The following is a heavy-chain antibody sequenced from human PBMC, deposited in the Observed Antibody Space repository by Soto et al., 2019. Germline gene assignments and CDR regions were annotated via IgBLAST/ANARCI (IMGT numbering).Heavy chain of an antibody. CDR3: AKTGQFDS. V-gene: IGHV3-23*04. J-gene: IGHJ4*02. CDR1: GFIFTNYA. CDR2: ITSSGTVT. Sequence: EVQLVESGGGLVKPGGSLRLSCAASGFIFTNYAMSWVRQAPGKGLEWVSCITSSGTVTWYADSVKDRFTLSRDNSKNTVYLQMNSLQAEDTAVYYCAKTGQFDSWGQGTLVTVSS.